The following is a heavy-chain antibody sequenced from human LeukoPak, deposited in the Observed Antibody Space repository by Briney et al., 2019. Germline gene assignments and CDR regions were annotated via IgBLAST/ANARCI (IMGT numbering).Heavy chain of an antibody. CDR1: GGSISSSSYY. CDR2: IYYSGST. J-gene: IGHJ3*02. V-gene: IGHV4-39*01. Sequence: SETLSLTCTVSGGSISSSSYYWGWIRQPPGKGLEWIGSIYYSGSTYYNPSLKSRVTISVHTSKNRFSLKLSSVTAADTAVYYCARRFSSSWFDDAFDIWGQGTMVTVSS. CDR3: ARRFSSSWFDDAFDI. D-gene: IGHD6-13*01.